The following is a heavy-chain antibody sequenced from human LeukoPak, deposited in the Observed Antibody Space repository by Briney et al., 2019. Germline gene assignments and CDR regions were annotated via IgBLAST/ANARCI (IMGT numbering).Heavy chain of an antibody. Sequence: GGSLRLSCAASGFTFSSYSMNWVRQAPGKGLEWVSSISSSSSYIYYADSVKGRFTISRDNAKNSLYLQMNSLRAEDTAVYYCARDLYYDSSGYYYPYYYYGMDVWGQGTTVTVS. CDR2: ISSSSSYI. V-gene: IGHV3-21*01. CDR1: GFTFSSYS. J-gene: IGHJ6*02. CDR3: ARDLYYDSSGYYYPYYYYGMDV. D-gene: IGHD3-22*01.